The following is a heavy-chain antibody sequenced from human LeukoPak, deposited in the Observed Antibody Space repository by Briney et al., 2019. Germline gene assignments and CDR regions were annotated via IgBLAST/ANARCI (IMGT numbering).Heavy chain of an antibody. J-gene: IGHJ5*02. CDR3: ARLYYDFWSGNYQSENWLDP. Sequence: LRLSCAASGFTFSDYYMSWIRQHPGKGLEWIGYISYSGSTYYNPSLESRVTISIDTSKNQFSLKLTSVTAADTAVYYCARLYYDFWSGNYQSENWLDPWGQGTLVTVSS. CDR2: ISYSGST. V-gene: IGHV4-31*02. CDR1: GFTFSDYY. D-gene: IGHD3-3*01.